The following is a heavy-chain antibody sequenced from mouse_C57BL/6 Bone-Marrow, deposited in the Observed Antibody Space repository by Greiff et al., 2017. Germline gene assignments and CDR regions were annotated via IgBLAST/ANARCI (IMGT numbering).Heavy chain of an antibody. CDR2: IYPRSGNT. J-gene: IGHJ3*01. Sequence: VQLQQSGAELARPGASVKLSCKASGYTFTSYGISWVKQRTGQGLEWIGEIYPRSGNTYYNEKFKGKATLTADKSSSTAYMELRSLTSEDSAVYFCAGGYYGSRAYWGQGTLVTVSA. D-gene: IGHD1-1*01. V-gene: IGHV1-81*01. CDR1: GYTFTSYG. CDR3: AGGYYGSRAY.